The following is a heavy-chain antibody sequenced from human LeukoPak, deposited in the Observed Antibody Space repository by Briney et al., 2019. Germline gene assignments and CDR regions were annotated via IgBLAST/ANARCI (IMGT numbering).Heavy chain of an antibody. CDR1: GFTFSSYS. Sequence: PGGSLRLSCAASGFTFSSYSMNWVRQAPGKGLEWVSSISSSSSYIYYADSVEGRFTISRDNAKNSLYLQMNSLRAEDTAVYYCARDPAGLCSGGGCYRWFDPWGQGTLVTVSS. CDR3: ARDPAGLCSGGGCYRWFDP. J-gene: IGHJ5*02. D-gene: IGHD2-15*01. V-gene: IGHV3-21*01. CDR2: ISSSSSYI.